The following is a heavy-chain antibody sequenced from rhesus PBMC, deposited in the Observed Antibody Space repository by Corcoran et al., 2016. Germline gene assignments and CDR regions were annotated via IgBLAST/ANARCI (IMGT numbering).Heavy chain of an antibody. V-gene: IGHV3S5*01. D-gene: IGHD1-26*01. J-gene: IGHJ4*01. CDR3: AKNELELPNYFDF. Sequence: EVQLVESGGGLVQPGGSLRLSCAASGFTFSSYGMSWVRQAPGKGLEWVSYISKGCGSTYYAEPVKGRFTISRDNAKNTLSLQMNRLRAEDTAVYYCAKNELELPNYFDFWGQGVLVTVSS. CDR1: GFTFSSYG. CDR2: ISKGCGST.